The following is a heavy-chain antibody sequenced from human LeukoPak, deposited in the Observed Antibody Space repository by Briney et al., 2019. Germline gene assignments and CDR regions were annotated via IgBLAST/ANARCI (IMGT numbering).Heavy chain of an antibody. Sequence: SQTLSLTCTVSGGSISSGSYCWSWIRQPAGKGLEWIGEIYHSGSTNYNPSLKSRVTISVDKSKNQFSLKLSSVTAADTAVYYCTRGSIAYYYMDVWGKGTTVTISS. D-gene: IGHD3-22*01. CDR3: TRGSIAYYYMDV. V-gene: IGHV4-61*09. CDR1: GGSISSGSYC. CDR2: IYHSGST. J-gene: IGHJ6*03.